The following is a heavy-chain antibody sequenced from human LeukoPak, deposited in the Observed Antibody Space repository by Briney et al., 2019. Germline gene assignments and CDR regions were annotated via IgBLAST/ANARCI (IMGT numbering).Heavy chain of an antibody. CDR3: RLEPPPDY. CDR2: IITQANSYAT. J-gene: IGHJ4*02. CDR1: GFIFSVSE. V-gene: IGHV3-73*01. D-gene: IGHD1-1*01. Sequence: PGGSLRLSCAASGFIFSVSEIHWVRQAPGKGLEWIGRIITQANSYATGYSASVKGRFTISRDDSKKTAYLHMSSLKLEDTAVYYCRLEPPPDYWGQGTVVTVSS.